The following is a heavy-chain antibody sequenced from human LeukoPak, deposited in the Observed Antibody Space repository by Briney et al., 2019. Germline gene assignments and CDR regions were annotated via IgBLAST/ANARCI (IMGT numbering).Heavy chain of an antibody. CDR1: GGSTSNYF. CDR2: IHTSGST. V-gene: IGHV4-4*07. CDR3: ARDPEGHGYYFDY. J-gene: IGHJ4*02. D-gene: IGHD3-3*01. Sequence: PSETLSLTCTVSGGSTSNYFCTWLRQSAAKGLEWIGRIHTSGSTNYNPSLKSRVSMSVDTSKNQFSLKLSSVTAADTAVYYCARDPEGHGYYFDYWGQGALVTVSS.